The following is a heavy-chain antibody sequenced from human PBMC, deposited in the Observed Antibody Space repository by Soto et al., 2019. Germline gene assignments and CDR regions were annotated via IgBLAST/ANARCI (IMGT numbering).Heavy chain of an antibody. Sequence: SETLSLTCTVSGGSISTFYWSWIRQPPGKGLEWIGYIYYTGSTNYNPSLKSRVTISVDTSKNQFSLKLNSVTAADTAVYYCERLFGGNVEYWGQGTLVTVS. CDR2: IYYTGST. V-gene: IGHV4-59*08. CDR1: GGSISTFY. CDR3: ERLFGGNVEY. D-gene: IGHD2-15*01. J-gene: IGHJ4*02.